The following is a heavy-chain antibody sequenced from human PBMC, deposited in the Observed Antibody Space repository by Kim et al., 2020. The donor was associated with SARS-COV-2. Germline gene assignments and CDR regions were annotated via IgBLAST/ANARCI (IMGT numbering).Heavy chain of an antibody. J-gene: IGHJ3*02. CDR3: ARAPRVNAFDI. V-gene: IGHV1-46*01. D-gene: IGHD2-8*01. Sequence: SYAQKFQGRVTMTRDTSTSTVYMELSSLRSEDTAVYYCARAPRVNAFDIWGQGTMVTVSS.